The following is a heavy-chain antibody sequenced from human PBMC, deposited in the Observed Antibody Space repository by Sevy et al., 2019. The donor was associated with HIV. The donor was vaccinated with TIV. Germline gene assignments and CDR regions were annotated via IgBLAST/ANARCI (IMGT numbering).Heavy chain of an antibody. Sequence: GESLKISCAASGFTFTLYSMHWVRQAPGKGLEWVATISFDGSNKHDADSVKGRFTISRDNSQNSLYLQMNSLRTEDTAVYYCALERLSSDVAEYFQNWGQGTLVTVSS. D-gene: IGHD1-1*01. V-gene: IGHV3-30-3*01. J-gene: IGHJ1*01. CDR1: GFTFTLYS. CDR3: ALERLSSDVAEYFQN. CDR2: ISFDGSNK.